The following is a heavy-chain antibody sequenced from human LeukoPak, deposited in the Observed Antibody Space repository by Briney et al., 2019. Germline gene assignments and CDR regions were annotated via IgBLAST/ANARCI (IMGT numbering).Heavy chain of an antibody. CDR2: INEDGSST. D-gene: IGHD3-10*01. V-gene: IGHV3-74*01. Sequence: PGGSLRLSCAASGYTFSRYWMHWVRQGPGKGLVWVSRINEDGSSTSYAESVRGRFTISTDNAKNTLYLQMNSLRAEDAAVYYCTTNTFGARDSWGQGTLVTVSS. CDR1: GYTFSRYW. J-gene: IGHJ4*02. CDR3: TTNTFGARDS.